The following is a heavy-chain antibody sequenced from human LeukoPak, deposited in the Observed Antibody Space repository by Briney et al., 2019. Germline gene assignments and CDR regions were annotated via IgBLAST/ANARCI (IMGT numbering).Heavy chain of an antibody. CDR2: IYYSGST. J-gene: IGHJ6*03. CDR3: ARVYSYGIRNMDV. Sequence: SETLSLTCTVSGGSISSYYWSWIRQPPGKGLEWIGYIYYSGSTNYNPSLKSRVTISVDTSKNQFSLKLSSVTAADTAVYYCARVYSYGIRNMDVWGKGTTVTVSS. V-gene: IGHV4-59*01. D-gene: IGHD5-18*01. CDR1: GGSISSYY.